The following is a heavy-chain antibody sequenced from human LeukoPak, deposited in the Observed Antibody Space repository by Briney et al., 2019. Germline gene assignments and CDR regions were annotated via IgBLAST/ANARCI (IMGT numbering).Heavy chain of an antibody. CDR2: ISYDGSNK. CDR3: ARSIAVAEPGQV. V-gene: IGHV3-30*04. J-gene: IGHJ4*02. D-gene: IGHD6-19*01. Sequence: PGRSLRLSCAASGFTFSSYAMHWVRQAPGKGLEWVAVISYDGSNKYYADSVKGRFTISRDNSKNTLYLQMNSLRAEDTAVYYCARSIAVAEPGQVWGQGTLVTVSS. CDR1: GFTFSSYA.